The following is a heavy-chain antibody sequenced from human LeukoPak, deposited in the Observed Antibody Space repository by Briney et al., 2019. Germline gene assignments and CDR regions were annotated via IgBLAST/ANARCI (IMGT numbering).Heavy chain of an antibody. CDR2: ISSSGDST. Sequence: GGSLRLSCAASGFTFSSCAMSWVRQAPEKGLEWVSTISSSGDSTYYADSVKGRFTISRDNSKSTLYLQMNSLRAEDTAVYYCAKRPYDSSGFHYFDYWAQGTLVTVSS. V-gene: IGHV3-23*01. D-gene: IGHD3-22*01. J-gene: IGHJ4*02. CDR3: AKRPYDSSGFHYFDY. CDR1: GFTFSSCA.